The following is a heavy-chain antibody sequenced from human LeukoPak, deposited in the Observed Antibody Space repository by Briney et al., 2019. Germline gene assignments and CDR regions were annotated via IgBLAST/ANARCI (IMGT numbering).Heavy chain of an antibody. J-gene: IGHJ4*02. D-gene: IGHD3-22*01. CDR2: IHMSGST. CDR1: GDSINSYH. CDR3: ARDDSSRDDGGAYLY. V-gene: IGHV4-4*07. Sequence: SETLSLTCTVSGDSINSYHWSWIRQPAGEGLEWIGRIHMSGSTNYNPSLRSRVAISMDNSKNQFSLKLKSVTAADTAVYYCARDDSSRDDGGAYLYWGEGTLVTISS.